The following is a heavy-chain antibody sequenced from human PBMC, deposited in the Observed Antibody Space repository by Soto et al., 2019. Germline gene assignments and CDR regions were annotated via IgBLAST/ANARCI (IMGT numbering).Heavy chain of an antibody. CDR1: GGSISSSSYY. Sequence: PSETLSLTCTVSGGSISSSSYYWGWIRQPPGKGLEWIGSIYYSGSTYYNPSLKSRVTISVDTSKNQFSLKLSSVTAADTAVYYCARHEGERFGEYPQGGWFDPWGQGTLVTVSS. D-gene: IGHD3-10*01. CDR2: IYYSGST. CDR3: ARHEGERFGEYPQGGWFDP. V-gene: IGHV4-39*01. J-gene: IGHJ5*02.